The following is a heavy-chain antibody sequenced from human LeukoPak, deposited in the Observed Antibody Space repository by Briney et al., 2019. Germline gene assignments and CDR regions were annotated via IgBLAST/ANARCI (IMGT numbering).Heavy chain of an antibody. V-gene: IGHV3-9*01. CDR2: ISWNSGSI. D-gene: IGHD5-12*01. CDR1: GFTFDDYA. J-gene: IGHJ6*02. Sequence: GGSLRLSCAASGFTFDDYAMHWVRQAPGKGLEWVSGISWNSGSIGYADSVKGRFTISRDNAKNSLYLQMNSLRAEDTALYYCAKVLRGWIDYYGMDVWGQGTTVTVSS. CDR3: AKVLRGWIDYYGMDV.